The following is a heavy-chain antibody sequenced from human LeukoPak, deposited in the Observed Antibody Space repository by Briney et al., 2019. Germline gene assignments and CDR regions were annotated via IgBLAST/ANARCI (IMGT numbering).Heavy chain of an antibody. CDR3: AKGITGTNYAFDI. J-gene: IGHJ3*02. V-gene: IGHV3-23*01. Sequence: GRSLRLSCAASGFTFSSYAMHWVRQAPGKGLEWVSAISGSGGSTYYADSVKGRFTISRDNSKNTLYLQMNSLRAEDTAVYYCAKGITGTNYAFDIWGQGTMVTVSS. CDR2: ISGSGGST. CDR1: GFTFSSYA. D-gene: IGHD1-7*01.